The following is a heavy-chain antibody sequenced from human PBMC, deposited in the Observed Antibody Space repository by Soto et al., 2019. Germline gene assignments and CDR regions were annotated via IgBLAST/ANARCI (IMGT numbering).Heavy chain of an antibody. Sequence: QVQLVESGGGVVQPGRSLRLSCAASGFTFSSYGMHWVRQAPGKGLEWVAVIWYDGSNKYYADSVKGRFTISRDNSKNTLYLQMNSLRAEDTAVYYCARGYGGNSGSFDYWGQGTLVTVSS. J-gene: IGHJ4*02. V-gene: IGHV3-33*01. CDR1: GFTFSSYG. CDR3: ARGYGGNSGSFDY. CDR2: IWYDGSNK. D-gene: IGHD4-17*01.